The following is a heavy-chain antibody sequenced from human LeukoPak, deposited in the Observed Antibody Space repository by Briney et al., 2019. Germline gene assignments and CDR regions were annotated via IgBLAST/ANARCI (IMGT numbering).Heavy chain of an antibody. CDR2: INPNSGGT. D-gene: IGHD3-10*01. CDR3: ARDARLLWFGELSEFDP. CDR1: GYTFTGYY. V-gene: IGHV1-2*02. J-gene: IGHJ5*02. Sequence: ASVKVSCKVSGYTFTGYYMHWVRQAPGQGLEWMGWINPNSGGTNYAQKFQGRVTMTRDTSISTAYMELSRLRSDDTAVYYCARDARLLWFGELSEFDPWGQGTLVTVSS.